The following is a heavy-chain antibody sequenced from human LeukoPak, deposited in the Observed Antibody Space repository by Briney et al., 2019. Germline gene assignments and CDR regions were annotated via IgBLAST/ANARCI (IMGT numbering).Heavy chain of an antibody. D-gene: IGHD1-1*01. J-gene: IGHJ3*02. CDR1: GFTFSSYG. CDR2: IRHDGSNK. V-gene: IGHV3-30*02. Sequence: GGSLRLSCAASGFTFSSYGIHWVRQAPGKGLEWVAFIRHDGSNKYYADSVKGRFTISRDNSKNTLYLQMNSLRAEDTAVYYCAKGPVRDAFDIWGQGTMVTVSS. CDR3: AKGPVRDAFDI.